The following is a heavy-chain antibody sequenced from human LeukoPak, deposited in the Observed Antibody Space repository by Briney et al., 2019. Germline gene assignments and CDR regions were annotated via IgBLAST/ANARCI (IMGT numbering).Heavy chain of an antibody. CDR1: GGSITSGNYY. CDR2: INYRGTT. J-gene: IGHJ6*04. D-gene: IGHD2-2*01. V-gene: IGHV4-39*01. CDR3: ARHNDCSSISCYFVMDV. Sequence: KPSETLSLTCIVSGGSITSGNYYWAWIRQSPEKGLEWIGSINYRGTTHDNPSLESRGSISVDTSKNQFSLKLNSVTAADTAVYYCARHNDCSSISCYFVMDVWGKGTTVTVSS.